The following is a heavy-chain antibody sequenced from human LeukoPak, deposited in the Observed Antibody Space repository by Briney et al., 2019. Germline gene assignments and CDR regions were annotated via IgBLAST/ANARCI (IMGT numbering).Heavy chain of an antibody. CDR3: ARAPGLTYCSSTSCPQGWFDP. CDR1: GGSFSGYY. CDR2: INHSGST. J-gene: IGHJ5*02. D-gene: IGHD2-2*01. Sequence: SETLSLTCAVYGGSFSGYYWSWIRQPPGKGLEWIGEINHSGSTNYNPSLESRVTISVDTSKNQFSLKLSSVTAADTAVYYCARAPGLTYCSSTSCPQGWFDPWGQGTLVTVSS. V-gene: IGHV4-34*01.